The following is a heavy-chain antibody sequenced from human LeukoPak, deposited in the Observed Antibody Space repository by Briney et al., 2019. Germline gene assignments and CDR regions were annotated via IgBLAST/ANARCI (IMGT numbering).Heavy chain of an antibody. CDR2: IIPIFGIA. CDR1: GGTFSSYA. D-gene: IGHD2-2*01. CDR3: ARDVETDCSSTSCYYNWSDP. J-gene: IGHJ5*02. V-gene: IGHV1-69*04. Sequence: SVKVSCKASGGTFSSYAISWVRQAPGQGLEWMGRIIPIFGIANYAQKFQGRVTITADKSTSTAYMELSSLRSEDTAVYYCARDVETDCSSTSCYYNWSDPWGQGTLVTVSS.